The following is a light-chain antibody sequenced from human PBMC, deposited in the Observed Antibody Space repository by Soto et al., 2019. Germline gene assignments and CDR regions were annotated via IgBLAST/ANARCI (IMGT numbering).Light chain of an antibody. CDR1: QNLSRY. CDR3: QQRFDWPKIT. Sequence: EVVLTQSTGTLSWSPGDRASLSCRASQNLSRYFLAWYQHKPGQAPRLLISGASTRATGIPARFSGSGTGTDFTLTISSLEPEDFGVFYCQQRFDWPKITFGQGTRLEIK. V-gene: IGKV3-11*01. J-gene: IGKJ5*01. CDR2: GAS.